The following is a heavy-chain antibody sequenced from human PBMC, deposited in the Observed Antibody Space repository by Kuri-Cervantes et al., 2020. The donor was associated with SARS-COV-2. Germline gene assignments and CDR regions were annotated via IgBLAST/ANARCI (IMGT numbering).Heavy chain of an antibody. V-gene: IGHV1-69*05. Sequence: SVKVSCKASGGTFSSYAISWVRQAPGQGLEWMGGIIPIFGTANYAQKFQGRVTITTDESTSTAYMELSSLRSEDTAEYYCARPYCSSTTCYGGTFDSWGQGTLVTVSS. D-gene: IGHD2-2*01. CDR1: GGTFSSYA. CDR3: ARPYCSSTTCYGGTFDS. J-gene: IGHJ4*02. CDR2: IIPIFGTA.